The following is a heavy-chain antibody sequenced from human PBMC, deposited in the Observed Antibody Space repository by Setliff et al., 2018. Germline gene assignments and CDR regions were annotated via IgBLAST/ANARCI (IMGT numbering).Heavy chain of an antibody. Sequence: LETLSLTCAVSGFSITNGYYWGWIRQSPGRGLEWIANIFQSGITFYNPSLKSRVTMSLDTSTNQFSLKLRSVTAADTAVYYCARLGGLLVATMPFDYWGQGIPVTVSS. D-gene: IGHD5-12*01. CDR2: IFQSGIT. J-gene: IGHJ4*02. CDR3: ARLGGLLVATMPFDY. CDR1: GFSITNGYY. V-gene: IGHV4-38-2*01.